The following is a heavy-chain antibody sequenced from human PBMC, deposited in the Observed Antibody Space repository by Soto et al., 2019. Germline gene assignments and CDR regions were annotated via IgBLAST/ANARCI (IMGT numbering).Heavy chain of an antibody. CDR3: AADLVGATGTVDH. D-gene: IGHD1-26*01. V-gene: IGHV1-58*01. CDR2: IVVGSGNT. J-gene: IGHJ4*02. CDR1: GFTFTSSA. Sequence: SVKVSCKASGFTFTSSAVQWVRQARGQRLEWIGWIVVGSGNTNYAQKFQERVTITRDMSTSTAYMELSSLRSEDTAVYYCAADLVGATGTVDHWGQGTLVTVSS.